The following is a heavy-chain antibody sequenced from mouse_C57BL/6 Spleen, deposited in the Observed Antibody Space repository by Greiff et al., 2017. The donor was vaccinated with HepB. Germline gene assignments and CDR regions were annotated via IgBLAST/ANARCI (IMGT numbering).Heavy chain of an antibody. J-gene: IGHJ2*01. CDR3: ARRAPITTVVATDY. CDR1: GYTFTTYW. V-gene: IGHV1-50*01. CDR2: IDHSDSYT. Sequence: VQLQQPGAELVKPGASVKLSCKASGYTFTTYWMQWVKQRPGQGLEWIGEIDHSDSYTNYNQKFKGKATLTVDTSSSTAYMQLSSLTSEDSAVYYCARRAPITTVVATDYWGQGTTLTVSS. D-gene: IGHD1-1*01.